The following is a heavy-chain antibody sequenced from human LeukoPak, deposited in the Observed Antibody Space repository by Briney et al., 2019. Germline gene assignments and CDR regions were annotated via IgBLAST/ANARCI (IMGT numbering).Heavy chain of an antibody. CDR3: VRVNIREYWFDP. CDR2: IYYSGST. V-gene: IGHV4-59*01. D-gene: IGHD3-10*01. J-gene: IGHJ5*02. CDR1: GGSISSYY. Sequence: SETLSLTCTVSGGSISSYYWSWIRQPPGKGLEWIGYIYYSGSTNYNPSLKSRVTISVDTSKNQFSLKLSSVTAADTAVYYCVRVNIREYWFDPWGQGTLVTVSS.